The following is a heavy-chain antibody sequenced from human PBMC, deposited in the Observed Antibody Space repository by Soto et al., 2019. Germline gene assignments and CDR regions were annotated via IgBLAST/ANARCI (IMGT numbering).Heavy chain of an antibody. D-gene: IGHD3-22*01. Sequence: GGSLRLSCAASGFTFSTYAMSGFRQAPGKGLEWVSAISGSGGSTYYADSVKGRFTISRDNSKNTLYLQMNSLRAEDTAVYYCAKDSMIVVGADAFDIWGQGTMVTVSS. CDR1: GFTFSTYA. CDR2: ISGSGGST. CDR3: AKDSMIVVGADAFDI. V-gene: IGHV3-23*01. J-gene: IGHJ3*02.